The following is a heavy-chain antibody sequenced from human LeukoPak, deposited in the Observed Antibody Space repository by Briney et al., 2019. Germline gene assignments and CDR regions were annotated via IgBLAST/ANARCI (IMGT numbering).Heavy chain of an antibody. CDR2: IIPIFGTA. J-gene: IGHJ5*02. Sequence: SVKVSCKASGGTFSSYAISWVRQAPGQGLEWMGGIIPIFGTANYAQKFQGRVTITADESTSTAYMELSGLRSEDTAVYYCARAVDPMVAIGPTVQLWFDPWGQGTLVTVSS. CDR3: ARAVDPMVAIGPTVQLWFDP. D-gene: IGHD2-21*01. CDR1: GGTFSSYA. V-gene: IGHV1-69*13.